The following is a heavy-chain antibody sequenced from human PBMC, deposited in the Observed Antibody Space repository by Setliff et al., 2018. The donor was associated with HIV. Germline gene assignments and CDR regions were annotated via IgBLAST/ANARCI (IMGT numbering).Heavy chain of an antibody. CDR1: GFTFSRYA. CDR2: ISGSGDST. D-gene: IGHD6-6*01. V-gene: IGHV3-23*01. J-gene: IGHJ4*02. Sequence: GGSLRLSCAASGFTFSRYAITWVRQAPGTGLEWVSAISGSGDSTFYADSVQGRFTISRDNSKNTLYLQMTSLRAEDTAVYYCAISTRPYWGQGTLVTVSS. CDR3: AISTRPY.